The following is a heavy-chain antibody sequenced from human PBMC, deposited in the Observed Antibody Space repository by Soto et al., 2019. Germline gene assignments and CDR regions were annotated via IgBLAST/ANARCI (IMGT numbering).Heavy chain of an antibody. J-gene: IGHJ6*02. Sequence: QVQLVQSDSEMKKPGASVTVTCTASGDPLTKYGITWVRQAPGQGLEMMGWISAYNGATNFVQKFRGRATMTTDTSTHTAYMDVRSLRSEDAAVYYCATSSPRGSHVPDHYGMDVWGQGTTVIVSS. CDR1: GDPLTKYG. D-gene: IGHD2-2*01. V-gene: IGHV1-18*04. CDR2: ISAYNGAT. CDR3: ATSSPRGSHVPDHYGMDV.